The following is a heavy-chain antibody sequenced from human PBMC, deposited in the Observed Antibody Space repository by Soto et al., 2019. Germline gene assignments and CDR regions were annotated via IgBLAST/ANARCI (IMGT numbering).Heavy chain of an antibody. J-gene: IGHJ4*02. D-gene: IGHD6-6*01. Sequence: SESLSLSGTVSGRSVSSRSFHWRWILQPPGKGLEWVGFIYNNRSFNYNPSLKSRVTISVATSKHQFSLKLSSVTAADTAVYYCARVPLDYSNSHYFDFWGQGALVTVSS. CDR3: ARVPLDYSNSHYFDF. CDR2: IYNNRSF. V-gene: IGHV4-61*01. CDR1: GRSVSSRSFH.